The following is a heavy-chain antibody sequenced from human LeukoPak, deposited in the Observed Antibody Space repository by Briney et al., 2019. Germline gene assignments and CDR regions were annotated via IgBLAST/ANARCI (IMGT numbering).Heavy chain of an antibody. CDR1: GYTFTGYY. D-gene: IGHD2-15*01. Sequence: ASVKVSCKASGYTFTGYYMHWVRQAPGQGLEWMGWINPNSGGTNYAQKFQGRVTMTRDTSISTAYMELSRLRSDDTAVYYCARGFAERYCSGGSCQTYYYYMDVWGKGTTVTISS. CDR3: ARGFAERYCSGGSCQTYYYYMDV. V-gene: IGHV1-2*02. CDR2: INPNSGGT. J-gene: IGHJ6*03.